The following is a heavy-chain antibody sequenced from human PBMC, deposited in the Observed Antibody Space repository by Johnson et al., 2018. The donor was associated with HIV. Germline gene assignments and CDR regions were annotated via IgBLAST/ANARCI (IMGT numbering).Heavy chain of an antibody. CDR3: TTEKHAPRAFDI. Sequence: QVQLVESGGGLVKPGGSLRLSCAASGFTFSDYYMSWIRQAPGKGLDWVSYISSSGSTIYYADSVKGRFTISRDNAKNSLYLQMNSLRAEDTAVYYCTTEKHAPRAFDIWGQGTMVTVSS. J-gene: IGHJ3*02. D-gene: IGHD1-14*01. CDR1: GFTFSDYY. CDR2: ISSSGSTI. V-gene: IGHV3-11*04.